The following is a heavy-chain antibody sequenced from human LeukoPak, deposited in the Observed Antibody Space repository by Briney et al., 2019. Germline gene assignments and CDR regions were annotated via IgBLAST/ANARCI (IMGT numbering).Heavy chain of an antibody. CDR2: ISSSGSTI. CDR3: ARCNVYYGSGSYPEYFQH. D-gene: IGHD3-10*01. Sequence: GGSLRLSCAASGFTFSSYEMNWVRQAPGKGLEWVSYISSSGSTIYYADSVKGRFTISRDNAKNSLYLQMNSLRAEDTAVYYCARCNVYYGSGSYPEYFQHWGQGTLVTVSS. V-gene: IGHV3-48*03. CDR1: GFTFSSYE. J-gene: IGHJ1*01.